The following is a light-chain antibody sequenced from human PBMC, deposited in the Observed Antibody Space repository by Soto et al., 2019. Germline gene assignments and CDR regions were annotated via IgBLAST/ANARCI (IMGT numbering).Light chain of an antibody. CDR1: SSNIGTST. Sequence: QSVLTQPASVSGTPGQRVTISCSGGSSNIGTSTVNWYHQVPGRAPKLLIYSTNQRPSGVPERFSGSTSGTSASLAINGLQSEAEGVFLCAAWDDSQNGPVFGGGTKLTVL. CDR3: AAWDDSQNGPV. CDR2: STN. J-gene: IGLJ3*02. V-gene: IGLV1-44*01.